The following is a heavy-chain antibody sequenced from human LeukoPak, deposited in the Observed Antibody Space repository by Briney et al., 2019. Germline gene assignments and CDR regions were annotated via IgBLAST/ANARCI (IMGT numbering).Heavy chain of an antibody. D-gene: IGHD3-3*01. Sequence: GGSLRLSCAASGFIFGDYAMHWVRQAPGKGLQWVALISRDGTTTYYSDSAKGRFTISRDNYRDSLYLQMNSLRAEDSALYYCAKEKREWRLRRVGYYMDVWGKGTTVTVSS. CDR1: GFIFGDYA. CDR3: AKEKREWRLRRVGYYMDV. J-gene: IGHJ6*03. V-gene: IGHV3-43D*03. CDR2: ISRDGTTT.